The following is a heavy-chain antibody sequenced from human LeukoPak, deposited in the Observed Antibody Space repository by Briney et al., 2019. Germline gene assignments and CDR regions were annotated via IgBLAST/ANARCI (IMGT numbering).Heavy chain of an antibody. CDR3: AYGDYYDY. V-gene: IGHV4-39*07. Sequence: KTLETLSLTCTVSGGSISSRPYYWGWIRQPPGKGLEWFGSFDYSGSTYYKPSLKSRVTISVDTSKNQFSLKLSSVTAADTAVYYCAYGDYYDYWGQGTLVTVSS. J-gene: IGHJ4*02. CDR2: FDYSGST. CDR1: GGSISSRPYY. D-gene: IGHD4-17*01.